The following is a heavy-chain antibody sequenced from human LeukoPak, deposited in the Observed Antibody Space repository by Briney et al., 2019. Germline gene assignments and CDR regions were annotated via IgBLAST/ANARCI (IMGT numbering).Heavy chain of an antibody. CDR1: GFTFSNYN. V-gene: IGHV3-23*01. Sequence: GGSLRLSCAASGFTFSNYNMSWVRQAPGKGLEWVSAISGSGGSTYYADSVKGRFTISRDNSKNTLYLQMNSLRAEDTALYYCAKSRSAYPRVDGFDMWGQGTMVTVSS. D-gene: IGHD3-3*01. CDR3: AKSRSAYPRVDGFDM. J-gene: IGHJ3*02. CDR2: ISGSGGST.